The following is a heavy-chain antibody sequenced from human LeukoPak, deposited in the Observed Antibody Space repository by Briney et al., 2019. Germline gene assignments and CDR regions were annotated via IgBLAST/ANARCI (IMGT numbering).Heavy chain of an antibody. CDR1: GFTFTSSA. CDR3: ARDGGYDYVWGSYWIVDAFDI. D-gene: IGHD3-16*01. V-gene: IGHV1-58*01. J-gene: IGHJ3*02. CDR2: IVVGSGNT. Sequence: SVKVSCKASGFTFTSSAVQWVRQARGQRLEWIGWIVVGSGNTNYAQKFQERVTITRDMSTSTAYMELSSLRSEDTAVYYCARDGGYDYVWGSYWIVDAFDIWGQGTMVTVSS.